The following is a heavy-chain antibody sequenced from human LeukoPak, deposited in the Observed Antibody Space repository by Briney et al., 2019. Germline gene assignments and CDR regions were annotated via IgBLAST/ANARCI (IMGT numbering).Heavy chain of an antibody. J-gene: IGHJ4*02. D-gene: IGHD1-7*01. Sequence: GGSLRLSCAVSGFTFSSYAMSWVRQAPGKGLEWVSAISVSGGSTYYADSAKGRFTISRDNSKNTLYLQMNRLRAEDTAVYYCAKDGWELELDYWGQGTLVTVSS. CDR1: GFTFSSYA. CDR2: ISVSGGST. V-gene: IGHV3-23*01. CDR3: AKDGWELELDY.